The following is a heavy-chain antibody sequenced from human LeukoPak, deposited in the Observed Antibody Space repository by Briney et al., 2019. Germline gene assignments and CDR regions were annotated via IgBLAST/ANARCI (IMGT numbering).Heavy chain of an antibody. J-gene: IGHJ4*02. D-gene: IGHD5-18*01. Sequence: GGSLRLSCVGSGFTSIAYALTWARQAPGKGLEWVSAISGSGGSTYYADSVKGRFTISRDNSKNTLYLQMNSLRAEDTAVYYCATNVDTAMGFDYWGQGTLVTVSS. CDR1: GFTSIAYA. CDR3: ATNVDTAMGFDY. V-gene: IGHV3-23*01. CDR2: ISGSGGST.